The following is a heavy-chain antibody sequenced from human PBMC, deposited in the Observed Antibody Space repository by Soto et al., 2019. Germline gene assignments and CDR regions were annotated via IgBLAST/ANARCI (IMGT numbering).Heavy chain of an antibody. V-gene: IGHV1-46*01. CDR3: ARGAGSGTHYGMDV. Sequence: ASVKVSCKASGYTFTTYYMHWVRQAPGQGLEWMGRINPSGGPTNYAQKFQGRVTMTADESTSTVYMELSSLRSEDTAVYYCARGAGSGTHYGMDVWGQGTTVTVSS. CDR1: GYTFTTYY. D-gene: IGHD1-26*01. CDR2: INPSGGPT. J-gene: IGHJ6*02.